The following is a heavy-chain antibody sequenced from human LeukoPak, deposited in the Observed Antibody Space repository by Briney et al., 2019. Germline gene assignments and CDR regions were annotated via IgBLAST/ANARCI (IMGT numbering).Heavy chain of an antibody. D-gene: IGHD2-2*01. J-gene: IGHJ3*02. CDR1: GYTFTGYY. Sequence: ASVKVSCKASGYTFTGYYMHWVRQAPGQGLEWMGWINPNSGGTNYAQKFQGRVTMTRDTSISTAYMELSRLRSDDTAVYYCARDIPRTSCCYALPHVAFDIWGQGTMVTVFS. V-gene: IGHV1-2*02. CDR2: INPNSGGT. CDR3: ARDIPRTSCCYALPHVAFDI.